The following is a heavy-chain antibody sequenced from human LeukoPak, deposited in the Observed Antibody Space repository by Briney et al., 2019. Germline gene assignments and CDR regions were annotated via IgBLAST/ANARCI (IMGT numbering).Heavy chain of an antibody. D-gene: IGHD5-18*01. CDR1: GFTFSSYW. Sequence: GSLRLSCVASGFTFSSYWMHWVRQAPGKGLVWVSRINTDGSSTTYADSVRGRFTISRDNAKNTLSLEMNSLRAEDTAVYYCASGAYTQGRMIDFWGQGTLVTVSS. J-gene: IGHJ4*02. V-gene: IGHV3-74*01. CDR3: ASGAYTQGRMIDF. CDR2: INTDGSST.